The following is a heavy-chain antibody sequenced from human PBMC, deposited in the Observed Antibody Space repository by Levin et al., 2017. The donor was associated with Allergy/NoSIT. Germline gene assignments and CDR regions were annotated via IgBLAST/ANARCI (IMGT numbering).Heavy chain of an antibody. V-gene: IGHV4-59*01. J-gene: IGHJ4*02. CDR2: IYYSGST. CDR1: GGSISSYY. Sequence: SSETLSLTCTVSGGSISSYYWSWIRQPPGKGLEWIGYIYYSGSTNYNPSLKSRVTISVDTSKNQFSLKLSSVTAADTAVYYCARAQGYYDFWSGSKGYFDYWGQGTLVTVSS. CDR3: ARAQGYYDFWSGSKGYFDY. D-gene: IGHD3-3*01.